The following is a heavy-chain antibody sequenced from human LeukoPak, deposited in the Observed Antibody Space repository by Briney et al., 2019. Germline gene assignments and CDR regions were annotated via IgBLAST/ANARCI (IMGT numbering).Heavy chain of an antibody. J-gene: IGHJ4*02. Sequence: ASVKVSCKASGGTFSSYAISWVRQAPGQGLEWMGGIIPIFGTANYAQKFQGRVTITADESTSTAYMELSSLRSEDTAVYYCARDLGGQQHAFDYWGQGTLVTVSS. D-gene: IGHD6-13*01. CDR3: ARDLGGQQHAFDY. CDR1: GGTFSSYA. V-gene: IGHV1-69*13. CDR2: IIPIFGTA.